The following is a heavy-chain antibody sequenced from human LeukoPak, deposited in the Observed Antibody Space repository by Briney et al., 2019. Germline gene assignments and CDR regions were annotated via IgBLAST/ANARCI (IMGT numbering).Heavy chain of an antibody. D-gene: IGHD6-13*01. J-gene: IGHJ4*02. V-gene: IGHV2-5*02. Sequence: SGPTQVNPTQTLTLTCTFTGFSLSTSGVNVGWIRQPPGKALEWLALIYWDDDKRYSPSLKSRLTITKDTSKNQVVLTMTNMDPVDTATYYCAHWNRAAAGPGFDYWGQGTLVTLSS. CDR1: GFSLSTSGVN. CDR2: IYWDDDK. CDR3: AHWNRAAAGPGFDY.